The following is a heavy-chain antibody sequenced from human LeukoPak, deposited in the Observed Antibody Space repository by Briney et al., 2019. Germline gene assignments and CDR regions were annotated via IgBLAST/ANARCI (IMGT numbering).Heavy chain of an antibody. CDR1: GFSLSTSGMC. D-gene: IGHD3-16*01. J-gene: IGHJ4*02. CDR3: ARTTYDYVWGSYEAHDY. Sequence: SGPALVKPTQTLTLTCTFSGFSLSTSGMCVSWIRQPPGKALEWLALIDWDDDKYYSTSLKTRLTISKDTSKNQVVLTMTNMDPVDTATCYCARTTYDYVWGSYEAHDYWGQGTLVTVSS. V-gene: IGHV2-70*01. CDR2: IDWDDDK.